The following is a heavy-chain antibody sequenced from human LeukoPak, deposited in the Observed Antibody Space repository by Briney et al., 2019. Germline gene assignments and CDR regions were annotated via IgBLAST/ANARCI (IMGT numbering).Heavy chain of an antibody. CDR2: ISWNSGSI. D-gene: IGHD6-19*01. J-gene: IGHJ6*02. Sequence: SRSLRLSCAASGFTFDDYAMHWVRQAPGRGLEWVSGISWNSGSIGYADSVKGRFTISRDNAKNSLYLQMNSLRAEDTALYYCAKGMYSSGWYDYYYYGMDVWGQGTTVTVSS. V-gene: IGHV3-9*01. CDR3: AKGMYSSGWYDYYYYGMDV. CDR1: GFTFDDYA.